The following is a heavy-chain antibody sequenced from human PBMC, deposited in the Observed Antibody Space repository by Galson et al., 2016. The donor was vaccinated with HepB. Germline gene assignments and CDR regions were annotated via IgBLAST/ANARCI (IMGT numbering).Heavy chain of an antibody. CDR1: GGAFSGQY. CDR2: INRSGNT. V-gene: IGHV4-34*01. CDR3: ATHRRFWSRYYDY. D-gene: IGHD3-3*01. Sequence: SETLSLTCAVYGGAFSGQYWSWIRQPPGKGLEWIGEINRSGNTNYNPSLKSRITMSVDASKNQFSLKLTSVTAADTAVYYCATHRRFWSRYYDYWAQGTLVTVSS. J-gene: IGHJ4*02.